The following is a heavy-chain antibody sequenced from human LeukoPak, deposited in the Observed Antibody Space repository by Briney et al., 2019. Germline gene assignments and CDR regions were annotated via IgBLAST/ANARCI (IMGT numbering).Heavy chain of an antibody. Sequence: SETLSLTCSVSGGSISGYYWSWIRQPPGKGLEWIGFITYSGSTNYNPSLKRRVTMSVDTSKNQFSLKLTSVTAADAAVYYCARHGGSYSFDYWGQGTLVTVSS. CDR3: ARHGGSYSFDY. V-gene: IGHV4-59*08. D-gene: IGHD3-10*01. CDR2: ITYSGST. J-gene: IGHJ4*02. CDR1: GGSISGYY.